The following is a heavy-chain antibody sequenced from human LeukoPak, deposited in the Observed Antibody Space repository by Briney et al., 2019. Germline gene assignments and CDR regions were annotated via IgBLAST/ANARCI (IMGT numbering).Heavy chain of an antibody. Sequence: SETLSLTCAVYGGSFSGYYWSWIRQPPGKGLEWIGEINHSGSTNYNPSLKSRITISVDTSKNQFSLKLSSVTAADTAVYYCARGDIVVVVAATRNWFDPWGQGTLVTVSS. CDR3: ARGDIVVVVAATRNWFDP. CDR1: GGSFSGYY. V-gene: IGHV4-34*01. D-gene: IGHD2-15*01. J-gene: IGHJ5*02. CDR2: INHSGST.